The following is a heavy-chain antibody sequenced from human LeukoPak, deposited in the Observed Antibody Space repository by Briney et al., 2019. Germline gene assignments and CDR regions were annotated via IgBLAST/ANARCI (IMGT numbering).Heavy chain of an antibody. Sequence: SVKVSCKASGGTLSSYAISWVRQAPGQGLEWMGGIIPIFGTANYAQKFQGRVTITTDESTSTAYMELSSLRSEDTAVYYCARGGLGHYDFWSGPPDYWGQGTLVTVSS. J-gene: IGHJ4*02. CDR3: ARGGLGHYDFWSGPPDY. CDR2: IIPIFGTA. CDR1: GGTLSSYA. V-gene: IGHV1-69*05. D-gene: IGHD3-3*01.